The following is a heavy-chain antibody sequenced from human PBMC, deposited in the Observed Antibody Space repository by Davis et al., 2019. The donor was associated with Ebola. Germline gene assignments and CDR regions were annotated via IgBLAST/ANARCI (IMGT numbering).Heavy chain of an antibody. CDR1: GFTVSSNH. D-gene: IGHD6-13*01. Sequence: GESLKISCTASGFTVSSNHMSWVRQAPGKGLEWVSSISSSSSYIYYADSVKGRFTISRDNAKNSLYLQMNSLRAEDTAVYYCARVRYSSRYHDYWGQGTLVTVSS. J-gene: IGHJ4*02. CDR3: ARVRYSSRYHDY. V-gene: IGHV3-21*01. CDR2: ISSSSSYI.